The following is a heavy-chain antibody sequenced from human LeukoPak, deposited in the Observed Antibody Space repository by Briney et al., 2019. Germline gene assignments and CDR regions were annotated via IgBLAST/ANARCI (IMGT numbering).Heavy chain of an antibody. D-gene: IGHD3-22*01. V-gene: IGHV3-33*01. CDR3: ARDPDYYDSSGYYDY. J-gene: IGHJ4*02. CDR1: GFTFSSYG. CDR2: IWYDGSNK. Sequence: GGSLRLSCAASGFTFSSYGMHWVRQAPGKGLEWVAVIWYDGSNKYYADSVKGRFTISRDNSKNTLYLQMNSLRAEDTAVYYCARDPDYYDSSGYYDYWGQGTLVTVSS.